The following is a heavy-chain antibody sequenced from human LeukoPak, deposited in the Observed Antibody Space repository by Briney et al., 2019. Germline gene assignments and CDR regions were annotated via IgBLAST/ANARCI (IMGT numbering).Heavy chain of an antibody. V-gene: IGHV1-8*01. J-gene: IGHJ4*02. Sequence: ASVKVSCKASGYAFTSYDINWVRQATGQGLEWMGWMNPNSGNTGYAQKFQGRVTMTRNTSISTAYMELSSLRSEDTAVYYCAIGIQLWLPSLDYWGQGTLVTVSS. D-gene: IGHD5-18*01. CDR2: MNPNSGNT. CDR1: GYAFTSYD. CDR3: AIGIQLWLPSLDY.